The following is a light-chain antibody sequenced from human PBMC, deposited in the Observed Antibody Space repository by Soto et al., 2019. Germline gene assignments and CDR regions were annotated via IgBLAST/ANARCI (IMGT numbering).Light chain of an antibody. J-gene: IGKJ3*01. CDR3: QQLKAYPFT. Sequence: DIPLTQSPSFLSPSIGESVTITCRASQVISTSLAWYQVKPGKAPKLLIYAASTLESGVPSRFSATVSGTEFSLTITSLQPEDFATYYCQQLKAYPFTFGPGTKVDI. CDR1: QVISTS. CDR2: AAS. V-gene: IGKV1-9*01.